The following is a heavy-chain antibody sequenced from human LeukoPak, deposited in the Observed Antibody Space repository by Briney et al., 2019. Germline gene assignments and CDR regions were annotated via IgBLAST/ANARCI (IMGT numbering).Heavy chain of an antibody. CDR3: ARATIAVAGTSDY. V-gene: IGHV3-30*02. J-gene: IGHJ4*02. CDR2: IRYDGRNK. Sequence: GGSLRLSCAASGFTFSSYAISWVRQAPGKGLEWVAFIRYDGRNKYYADSVKGRFTISRDNSKNTLYLQMNSLRAEDTAVYFCARATIAVAGTSDYWGQGTLVTVSS. CDR1: GFTFSSYA. D-gene: IGHD6-19*01.